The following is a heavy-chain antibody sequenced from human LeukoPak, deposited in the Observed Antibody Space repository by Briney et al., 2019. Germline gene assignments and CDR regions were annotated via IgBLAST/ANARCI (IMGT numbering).Heavy chain of an antibody. D-gene: IGHD1-26*01. V-gene: IGHV1-18*01. CDR2: ISAYNGNT. Sequence: PVASVKVSCKASGYTFTSYGISWVRQAPGQGLEWMGWISAYNGNTNYAQKLQGRVTMTTDTYMELRSLRSDDTAVYYCARDKFTGSWELLRGNWFDPWGQGTLVTVSS. J-gene: IGHJ5*02. CDR3: ARDKFTGSWELLRGNWFDP. CDR1: GYTFTSYG.